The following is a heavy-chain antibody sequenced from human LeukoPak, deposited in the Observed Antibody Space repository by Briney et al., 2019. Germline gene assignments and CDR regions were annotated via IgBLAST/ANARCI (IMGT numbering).Heavy chain of an antibody. J-gene: IGHJ4*02. CDR2: ISYDGSNK. V-gene: IGHV3-30-3*01. D-gene: IGHD2-2*01. CDR1: GFTFSSYA. CDR3: AREDPYYCSSTSCPFFDY. Sequence: PGGSLRLSCAASGFTFSSYAMHWVRQAPGKGLEWVAVISYDGSNKYYADSVKGRFTISRDNSKNTLYLQMNSLRAEDTAVYYCAREDPYYCSSTSCPFFDYWGQGTLVTVSS.